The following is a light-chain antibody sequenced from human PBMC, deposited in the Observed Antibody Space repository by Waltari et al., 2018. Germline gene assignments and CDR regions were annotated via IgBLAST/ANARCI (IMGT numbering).Light chain of an antibody. CDR1: NLGDNI. CDR3: QAWDSSTVV. Sequence: SYELTQSSSVYVSPGQSATITCTGDNLGDNICNWYQQRPGQAPVLVIHQNTKRPSGIPERFSGSNSGNTATLTISETQPLDEADYYCQAWDSSTVVFGGVTKLTVL. J-gene: IGLJ3*02. CDR2: QNT. V-gene: IGLV3-1*01.